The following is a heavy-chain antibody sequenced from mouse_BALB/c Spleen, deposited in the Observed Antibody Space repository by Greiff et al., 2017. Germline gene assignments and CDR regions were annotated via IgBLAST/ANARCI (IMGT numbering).Heavy chain of an antibody. CDR1: GFTFSSYA. Sequence: EVQGVESGGGLVKPGGSLKLSCAASGFTFSSYAMSWVRQTPEKRLEWVASISSGGSTYYPDSVKGRFTISRDNARNILYLQMSSLRSEDTAMYYCARGGYDYDVAWFAYWGQGTLVTVSA. CDR2: ISSGGST. J-gene: IGHJ3*01. D-gene: IGHD2-4*01. V-gene: IGHV5-6-5*01. CDR3: ARGGYDYDVAWFAY.